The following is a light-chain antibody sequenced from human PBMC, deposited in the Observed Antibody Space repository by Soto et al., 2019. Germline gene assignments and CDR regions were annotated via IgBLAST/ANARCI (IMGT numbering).Light chain of an antibody. CDR2: DAS. CDR1: QSISSW. J-gene: IGKJ1*01. V-gene: IGKV1-5*01. CDR3: QQYGSSPRT. Sequence: DIQMTQSPSSLSASVGDRATITCRASQSISSWLAWYQQKPGKAPKLLIYDASSRATGIPDRFSGSGSGTDFSLTISRLEAEDFAVYYCQQYGSSPRTFGQGTKVDIK.